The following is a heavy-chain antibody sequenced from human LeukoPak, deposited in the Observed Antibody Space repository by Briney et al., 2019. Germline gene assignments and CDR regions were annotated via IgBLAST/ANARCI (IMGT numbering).Heavy chain of an antibody. CDR1: GFTFSSYA. V-gene: IGHV3-30*18. CDR2: ISYDGSNK. J-gene: IGHJ4*02. D-gene: IGHD3-10*01. CDR3: AKDQGVYGSGSYYYYFDY. Sequence: PGGSLRLSCAASGFTFSSYAMSWVRQAPGKGLEWVAVISYDGSNKYYADSVKGRFTISRDNSKNTLYLQMNSLRAEDTAVYYCAKDQGVYGSGSYYYYFDYWGQGTLVTVSS.